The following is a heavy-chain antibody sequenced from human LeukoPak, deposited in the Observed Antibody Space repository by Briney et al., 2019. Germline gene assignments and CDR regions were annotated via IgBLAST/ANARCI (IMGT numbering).Heavy chain of an antibody. CDR3: ARGGYCSGGSCYGGFQH. V-gene: IGHV1-2*02. CDR2: INPNSGGT. CDR1: GYTFTGYY. Sequence: GASVKVSCKASGYTFTGYYMHWVRRAPGQGLEWMGWINPNSGGTNYAQKFQGRVTMTRDTSISTAYMELSRLRSDDTAVYYCARGGYCSGGSCYGGFQHWGQGTLVTVSS. J-gene: IGHJ1*01. D-gene: IGHD2-15*01.